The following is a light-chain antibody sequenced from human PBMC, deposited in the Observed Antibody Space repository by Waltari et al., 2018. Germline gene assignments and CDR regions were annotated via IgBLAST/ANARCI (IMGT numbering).Light chain of an antibody. J-gene: IGLJ2*01. CDR3: QSYDTILSGSL. CDR1: SSNIGAPYD. CDR2: DNT. V-gene: IGLV1-40*01. Sequence: QSVLTQPPSVSGAPGQKVTISCTGTSSNIGAPYDVPWYRQVPGTAPKLLIHDNTNRPAGVPDRFSGSKSGTSASLTITGLRPDDEGDYFCQSYDTILSGSLFGGGTKVTVL.